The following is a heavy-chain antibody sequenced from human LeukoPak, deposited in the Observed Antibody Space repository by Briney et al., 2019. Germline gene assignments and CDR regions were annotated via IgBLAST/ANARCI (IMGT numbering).Heavy chain of an antibody. CDR1: GYTFTGYY. CDR3: ARAPTYYYGSGRRLGDY. D-gene: IGHD3-10*01. CDR2: INPNSGGT. J-gene: IGHJ4*02. V-gene: IGHV1-2*02. Sequence: ASVKVSCKASGYTFTGYYMHWVRQAPGQGLEWMGWINPNSGGTNYAQKFQGRVTMTRNTSISTAYMELSSLRSEDTAVYYCARAPTYYYGSGRRLGDYWGQGTLVTVSS.